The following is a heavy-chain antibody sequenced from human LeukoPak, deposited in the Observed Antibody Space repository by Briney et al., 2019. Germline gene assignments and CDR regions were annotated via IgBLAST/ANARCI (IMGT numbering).Heavy chain of an antibody. CDR3: ARWGPYSSGWLRGYYMDV. D-gene: IGHD6-19*01. CDR1: GYTFTRYA. Sequence: ASVNVSCKASGYTFTRYAMHWVRQAPGQGLEGMGWINNNTGNPTYAQGFTGRFVFSLDTSVSTAYLQISSLKAEDTAVYYCARWGPYSSGWLRGYYMDVWGKGTTVTVSS. J-gene: IGHJ6*03. V-gene: IGHV7-4-1*02. CDR2: INNNTGNP.